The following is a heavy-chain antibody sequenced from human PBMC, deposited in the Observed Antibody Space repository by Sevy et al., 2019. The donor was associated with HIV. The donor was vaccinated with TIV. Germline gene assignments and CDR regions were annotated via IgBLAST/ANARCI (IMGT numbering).Heavy chain of an antibody. Sequence: GGSLRLSCAASGFTFSSYAMSWVRQAPGKGLEWVSAISGSGGSTYYADSVKGRFTISRDNSKNTLYLQMNSLRAEGTAVYYCAKMGGGYYEPIDYWGQGTLVTISS. CDR2: ISGSGGST. D-gene: IGHD3-3*01. V-gene: IGHV3-23*01. CDR1: GFTFSSYA. CDR3: AKMGGGYYEPIDY. J-gene: IGHJ4*02.